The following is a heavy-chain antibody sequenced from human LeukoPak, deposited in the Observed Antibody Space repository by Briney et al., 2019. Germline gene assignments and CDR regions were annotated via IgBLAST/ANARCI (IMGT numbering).Heavy chain of an antibody. V-gene: IGHV4-59*01. CDR3: ASRGELGGAFDI. CDR2: IYYSGST. D-gene: IGHD7-27*01. J-gene: IGHJ3*02. Sequence: PSETLSLTCTVSGGSISSYYWSWIRQPPGKGLEWIGYIYYSGSTNYNPSLKSRVTISVDTSKNQFSLKLSSVTAADTAVYYCASRGELGGAFDIWGQGTMVTVS. CDR1: GGSISSYY.